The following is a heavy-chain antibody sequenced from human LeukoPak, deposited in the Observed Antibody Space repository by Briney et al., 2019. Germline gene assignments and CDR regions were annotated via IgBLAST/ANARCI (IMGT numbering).Heavy chain of an antibody. CDR1: GFTFSSYA. CDR2: ISGSGGST. CDR3: AKDLRSMLLWVGYFQH. J-gene: IGHJ1*01. Sequence: GGSLRLSCAASGFTFSSYAMSWVRQAPGKGLEWVSAISGSGGSTYYADSVKGRFTISRDNSKNTLYLQMNSLRAEDTGVYFCAKDLRSMLLWVGYFQHWGEGTLVTVSS. D-gene: IGHD2-2*01. V-gene: IGHV3-23*01.